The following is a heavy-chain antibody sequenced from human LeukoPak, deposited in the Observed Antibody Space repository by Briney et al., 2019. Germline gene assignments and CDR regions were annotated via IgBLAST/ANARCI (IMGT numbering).Heavy chain of an antibody. V-gene: IGHV3-43D*03. CDR1: GFTFDDYA. CDR2: ISWDGGSS. D-gene: IGHD1-26*01. CDR3: AKDKIGIGATHYYYYMDV. J-gene: IGHJ6*03. Sequence: PGGSLRLSCAASGFTFDDYAMHWVRQAPGKGLEWVSLISWDGGSSYYADSVKGRFTISRDNSKNSLYLQMNSLRAEDTALYYCAKDKIGIGATHYYYYMDVWGKGTTVTVSS.